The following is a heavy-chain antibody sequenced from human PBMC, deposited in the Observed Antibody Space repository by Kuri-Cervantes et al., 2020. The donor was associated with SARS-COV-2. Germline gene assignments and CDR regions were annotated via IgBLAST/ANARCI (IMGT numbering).Heavy chain of an antibody. Sequence: ASVKVSCKASGYTFTSYYMHWVRQAPGQGLEWMGIINPSGGSTSYAQKFQGRVTMTRDTSTSTVYMELSSPRSEDTVVYYCARASSGYCSSTSCHFQHWGQGTLVTVSS. J-gene: IGHJ1*01. CDR1: GYTFTSYY. CDR3: ARASSGYCSSTSCHFQH. V-gene: IGHV1-46*03. CDR2: INPSGGST. D-gene: IGHD2-2*01.